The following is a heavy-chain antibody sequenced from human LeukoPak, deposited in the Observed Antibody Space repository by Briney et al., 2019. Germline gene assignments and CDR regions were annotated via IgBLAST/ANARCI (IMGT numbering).Heavy chain of an antibody. Sequence: SETLSLTCAVYGGSLSGYYWSGILQPPGKGLEWIGEINHSGSTNYNPSLKSRVTISVDTSKNQFSLKLSSVTAADTAVYYCARAAYGSGSYLPSIFDYWGQGTLVTVSS. J-gene: IGHJ4*02. CDR2: INHSGST. CDR3: ARAAYGSGSYLPSIFDY. CDR1: GGSLSGYY. V-gene: IGHV4-34*01. D-gene: IGHD3-10*01.